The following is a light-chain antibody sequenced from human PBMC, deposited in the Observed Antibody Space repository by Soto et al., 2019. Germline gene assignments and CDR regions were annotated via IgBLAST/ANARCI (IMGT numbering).Light chain of an antibody. V-gene: IGKV3-15*01. CDR2: GVS. Sequence: ERVMTQSPVTRSVSPGESVTLSCRASQSVGTNLAWYQQKPGQAPSLLIYGVSTRATGIPTRFSGSGSGRQFTLTISSLQSEDFAVYYCQQYNNWHQTFGQGTKVEIK. J-gene: IGKJ1*01. CDR1: QSVGTN. CDR3: QQYNNWHQT.